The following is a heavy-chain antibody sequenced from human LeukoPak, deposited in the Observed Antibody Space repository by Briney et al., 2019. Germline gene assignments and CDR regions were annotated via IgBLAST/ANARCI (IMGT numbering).Heavy chain of an antibody. CDR2: ISAYNGNT. J-gene: IGHJ4*02. Sequence: ASVKVSCKASGYTFTSCGISWVRQAPGQGLEWMGWISAYNGNTNYAQKLQGRVTMTTDTSTSTAYMELRSLRSDDTAVYYCARVVYYDFWSGPYYFDYWGQGTLVTVSS. CDR3: ARVVYYDFWSGPYYFDY. V-gene: IGHV1-18*01. D-gene: IGHD3-3*01. CDR1: GYTFTSCG.